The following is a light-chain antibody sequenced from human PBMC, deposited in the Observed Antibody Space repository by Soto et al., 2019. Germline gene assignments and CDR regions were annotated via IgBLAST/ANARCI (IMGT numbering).Light chain of an antibody. J-gene: IGLJ1*01. CDR3: SSYVGTNSYV. CDR1: SSDVGGYNY. Sequence: QAVVTQPPSASGSPGQSVTISCTGNSSDVGGYNYVSWYQHHPGTAPKLIIYEVYKRPSGVPDRFSGSKSGNTAALTVSGLQSEDEADYYCSSYVGTNSYVFGTGTKVTVL. V-gene: IGLV2-8*01. CDR2: EVY.